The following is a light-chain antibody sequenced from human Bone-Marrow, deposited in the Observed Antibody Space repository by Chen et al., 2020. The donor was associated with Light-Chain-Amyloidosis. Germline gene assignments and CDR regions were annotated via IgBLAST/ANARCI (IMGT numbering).Light chain of an antibody. Sequence: QPALTQPASVSGSPGQSITISCSGTSTDIGGYNYVSRYQQHPGQAPKLVIYEVSKRPSGVSVRCSGTKAGDTASLTISGLQAEDEAEYFCSAYTRKDWVFGAGTTVTVL. J-gene: IGLJ3*02. CDR1: STDIGGYNY. CDR3: SAYTRKDWV. V-gene: IGLV2-14*01. CDR2: EVS.